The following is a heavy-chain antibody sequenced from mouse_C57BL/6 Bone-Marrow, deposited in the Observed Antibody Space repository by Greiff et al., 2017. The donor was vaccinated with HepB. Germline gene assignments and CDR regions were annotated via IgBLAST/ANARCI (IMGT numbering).Heavy chain of an antibody. CDR3: ARGGYYYAMDY. CDR1: GFTFSSYA. CDR2: ISDGGSYT. Sequence: EVQLVESGGGLVKPGGSLKLSCAASGFTFSSYAMSWVRQTPEKRLEWVATISDGGSYTYYPDNLKGRFTISRDNAHNKLYRQLSQLKSEDTAMYYCARGGYYYAMDYWGQGTSVTVSS. V-gene: IGHV5-4*01. J-gene: IGHJ4*01.